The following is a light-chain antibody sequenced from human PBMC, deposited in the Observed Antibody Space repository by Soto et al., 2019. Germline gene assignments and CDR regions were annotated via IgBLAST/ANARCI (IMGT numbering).Light chain of an antibody. CDR2: DAS. J-gene: IGKJ4*01. V-gene: IGKV3-11*01. CDR1: QSVSRY. Sequence: IVLTQSPATLSLSPGERATLSCRASQSVSRYLAWYQQKPGQAPRLLIYDASKRATGIPARFSGGGFGTDFTLTISGLEPEDFAVYYCQQRTNWLTFGGGTKVDIK. CDR3: QQRTNWLT.